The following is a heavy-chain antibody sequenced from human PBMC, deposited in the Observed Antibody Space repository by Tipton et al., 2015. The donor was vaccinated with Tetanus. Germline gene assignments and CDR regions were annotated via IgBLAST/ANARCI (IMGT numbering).Heavy chain of an antibody. CDR2: LYTSGST. V-gene: IGHV4-4*07. Sequence: TLSLTCTVSGGSISSYYWSWIRQPAGKGLEWIGRLYTSGSTNYNPSLKSRVTMSVDTSKNQFSLKLSSVTAADTAVYYCARDHTRYSGSSVATFDIWGQGTMVTVSS. D-gene: IGHD6-6*01. J-gene: IGHJ3*02. CDR3: ARDHTRYSGSSVATFDI. CDR1: GGSISSYY.